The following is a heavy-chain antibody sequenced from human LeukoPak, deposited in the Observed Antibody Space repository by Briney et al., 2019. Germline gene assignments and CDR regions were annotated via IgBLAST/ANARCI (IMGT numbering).Heavy chain of an antibody. V-gene: IGHV3-33*01. CDR3: ARGLYTYGWYYFDY. D-gene: IGHD5-18*01. CDR2: LSYDGTNK. J-gene: IGHJ4*02. CDR1: GLTFSGYG. Sequence: GKSLRLSCAASGLTFSGYGIHWVRQAPGKGLEWVAFLSYDGTNKFYADSVKGRFTISGDNSKNTLYLQMNTLRAEDTAVYYCARGLYTYGWYYFDYWGQGTLVTVSS.